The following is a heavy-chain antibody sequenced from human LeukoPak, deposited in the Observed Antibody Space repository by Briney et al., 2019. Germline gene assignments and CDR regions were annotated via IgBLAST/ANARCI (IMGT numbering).Heavy chain of an antibody. Sequence: GGSLRLSCATSGLTFRTTWMHWVRQAPGKGLVWVSRMNGEGTTIDYADSVKGRFTVSRDYAKNTLFLQMNNLRTEDTALYFCATARNFRFEYWGQGSLVIVSA. CDR1: GLTFRTTW. J-gene: IGHJ4*02. CDR2: MNGEGTTI. CDR3: ATARNFRFEY. V-gene: IGHV3-74*01. D-gene: IGHD1-7*01.